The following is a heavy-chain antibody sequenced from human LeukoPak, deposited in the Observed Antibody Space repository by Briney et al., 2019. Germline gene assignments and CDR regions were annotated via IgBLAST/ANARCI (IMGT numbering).Heavy chain of an antibody. D-gene: IGHD3-3*01. CDR2: ISYSGST. CDR1: GGSISSRSDY. V-gene: IGHV4-39*01. CDR3: ARHSNNAFWSGKSHFDY. Sequence: SETLSLTCTVSGGSISSRSDYWGWIRQPPGKWLEWIGSISYSGSTYYNPSLKSRVTISVDTSKNQFSLKLSPVTAADTAVYYCARHSNNAFWSGKSHFDYWGQGTLVTVSS. J-gene: IGHJ4*02.